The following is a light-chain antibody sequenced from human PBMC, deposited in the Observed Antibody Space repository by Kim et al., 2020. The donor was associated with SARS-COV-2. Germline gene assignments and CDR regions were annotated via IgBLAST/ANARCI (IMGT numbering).Light chain of an antibody. CDR3: QAWDSGTVV. Sequence: VSPGQTASITCSGDKLGDKYVCWYQQKPGQSPALVIHRDSKRPSGIPERFSGSNSGNTATLTISGTQTLDEADYYCQAWDSGTVVFGGGTQLTVL. J-gene: IGLJ2*01. CDR1: KLGDKY. V-gene: IGLV3-1*01. CDR2: RDS.